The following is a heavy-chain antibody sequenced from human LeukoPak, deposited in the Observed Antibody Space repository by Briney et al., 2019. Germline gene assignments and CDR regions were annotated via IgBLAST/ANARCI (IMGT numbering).Heavy chain of an antibody. CDR3: ARVVNRMTPFFLLF. Sequence: ASVNVSCKASGYIFRDYYIHWVRQAPGQGPEWMGWINPHSGGTNYAQKFRGRVTMTRDTSISTTYMELNRLTSDDTAVYYCARVVNRMTPFFLLFWGQGTLVTVSS. CDR2: INPHSGGT. J-gene: IGHJ4*02. CDR1: GYIFRDYY. V-gene: IGHV1-2*02. D-gene: IGHD3-3*01.